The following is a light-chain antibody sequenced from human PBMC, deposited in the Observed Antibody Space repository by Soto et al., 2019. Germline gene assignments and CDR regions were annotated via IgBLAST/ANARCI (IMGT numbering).Light chain of an antibody. V-gene: IGKV3-15*01. CDR2: GVS. Sequence: EIVMTQSPATLSVSPGERATLSCRASQSVSSKLAWFQQKPGQAPSLLIYGVSTRATGVPVRFSGSGSGTEFTLTINSLQSEDFAVYYCQHYNNWPHTFGQGTKVDIK. CDR1: QSVSSK. CDR3: QHYNNWPHT. J-gene: IGKJ2*01.